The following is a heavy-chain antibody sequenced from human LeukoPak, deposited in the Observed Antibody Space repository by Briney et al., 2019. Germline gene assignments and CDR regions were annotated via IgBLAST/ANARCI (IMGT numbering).Heavy chain of an antibody. CDR2: IKSKTDGGTT. V-gene: IGHV3-15*01. CDR1: GFTISNAW. Sequence: KPGGSLRLSCAASGFTISNAWMSCVRHAPGKGLEWVGRIKSKTDGGTTDYAATVKGRCTISRDDSKNTVYLQVDSLKAEDTAVYYCSCLAYWGQGTLVTVSS. J-gene: IGHJ4*02. CDR3: SCLAY.